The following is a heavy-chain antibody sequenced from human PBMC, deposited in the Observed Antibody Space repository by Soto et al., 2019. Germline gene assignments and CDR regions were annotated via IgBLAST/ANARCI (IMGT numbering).Heavy chain of an antibody. J-gene: IGHJ4*02. CDR1: GYTFTSYD. D-gene: IGHD3-16*02. V-gene: IGHV1-8*01. Sequence: ASVKVSCKASGYTFTSYDINWVRQATGQGLEWMGWMNPNSGDTGYAQKFQGRVTMTRNTSISTAYMELGSLRSEDTAVYYCARGALKTRFRDYIWGSYRPTRTFDYWGQGTLVTVSS. CDR3: ARGALKTRFRDYIWGSYRPTRTFDY. CDR2: MNPNSGDT.